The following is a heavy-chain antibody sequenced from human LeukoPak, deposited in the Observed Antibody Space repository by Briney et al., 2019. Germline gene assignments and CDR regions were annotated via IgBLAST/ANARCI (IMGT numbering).Heavy chain of an antibody. CDR2: IIPIFGTA. D-gene: IGHD3-3*01. J-gene: IGHJ3*02. Sequence: ASVKVSCKASGGTFSSYAISWLRQAPGQGLEWMGGIIPIFGTANYAQKFQGRVTITADESTSTAYMELSSLRSEDTAVYYCAFFGVVISDAFDIWGQGTMVTVSS. CDR1: GGTFSSYA. V-gene: IGHV1-69*13. CDR3: AFFGVVISDAFDI.